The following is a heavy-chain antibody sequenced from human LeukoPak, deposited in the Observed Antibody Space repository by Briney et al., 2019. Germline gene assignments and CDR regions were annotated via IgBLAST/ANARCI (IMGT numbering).Heavy chain of an antibody. D-gene: IGHD1-26*01. CDR1: GYTFTDYY. Sequence: ASVKVSCKASGYTFTDYYMHWVRQAPGQGFEWMGWINPNDGDTNYAQKFQGRVTMTRNTSISTAYMELSSLRSEDTAVYYCASGSSFDYWGQGTLVTVSS. V-gene: IGHV1-2*02. CDR2: INPNDGDT. J-gene: IGHJ4*02. CDR3: ASGSSFDY.